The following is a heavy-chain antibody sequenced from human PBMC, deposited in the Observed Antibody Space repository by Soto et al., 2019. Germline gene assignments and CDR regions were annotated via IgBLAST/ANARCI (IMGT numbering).Heavy chain of an antibody. D-gene: IGHD4-17*01. V-gene: IGHV3-23*01. CDR2: ISGSGGST. J-gene: IGHJ4*02. CDR3: AKLTTVTTGGLDY. CDR1: GFTFSSYA. Sequence: EVQLLESGGGLVQPGGSLRLSCAASGFTFSSYAMSWVRQAPGKGLEWVSAISGSGGSTYYADSVKGRFTISRDNSKNPLYLQMNSLRAEDTAVYYCAKLTTVTTGGLDYWGQGTLVTVSS.